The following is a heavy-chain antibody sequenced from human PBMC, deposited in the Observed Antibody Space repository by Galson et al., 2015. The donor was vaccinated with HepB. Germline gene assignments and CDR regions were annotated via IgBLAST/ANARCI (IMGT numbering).Heavy chain of an antibody. V-gene: IGHV1-18*04. J-gene: IGHJ4*02. CDR2: ISAYNGNT. D-gene: IGHD3-22*01. CDR3: ARDSLVLPLNYYDSSGYYYGDFDY. Sequence: SVKVSCKASGYTFTSYGISWVRQAPGQGPEWMGWISAYNGNTNYAQKLQGRVTMTTDTSTSTAYMELRSLRSDDTAVYYCARDSLVLPLNYYDSSGYYYGDFDYWGQGTLVTVSS. CDR1: GYTFTSYG.